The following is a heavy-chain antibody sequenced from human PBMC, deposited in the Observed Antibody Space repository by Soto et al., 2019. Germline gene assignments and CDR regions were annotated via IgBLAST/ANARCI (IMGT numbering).Heavy chain of an antibody. D-gene: IGHD3-3*02. CDR2: ITSSGSYV. J-gene: IGHJ6*02. V-gene: IGHV3-21*01. CDR1: VITFRRTT. CDR3: VKDEGIEAMDV. Sequence: PGATPILSGVRSVITFRRTTKNWFRQAPGKGLEWVASITSSGSYVYYADSVKGRFSASRDNAKNSLSLQMDSLRPDDTAIYFCVKDEGIEAMDVWGQGTTVTVSS.